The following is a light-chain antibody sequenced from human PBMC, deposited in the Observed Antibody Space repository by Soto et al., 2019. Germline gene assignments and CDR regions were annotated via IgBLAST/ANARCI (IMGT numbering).Light chain of an antibody. CDR1: SSDVGGYNH. Sequence: QSVLTQPASVSGSPGQSITVSCTGTSSDVGGYNHVCWYQQHPGKAPKLMIYDVSNRPSGVSYRFSGSKSGSTASLTISGLQAEDEADYYCSSYTSSNTVIFGGGTKLTVL. CDR2: DVS. CDR3: SSYTSSNTVI. J-gene: IGLJ2*01. V-gene: IGLV2-14*01.